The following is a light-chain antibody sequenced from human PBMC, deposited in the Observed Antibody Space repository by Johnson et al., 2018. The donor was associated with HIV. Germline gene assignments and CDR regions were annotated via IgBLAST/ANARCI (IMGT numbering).Light chain of an antibody. Sequence: QSVLTQPPSVSAAPGQKVTISCSGSNSNIGNNYVSWYQQLPGTAPKLVIYENNKRPSGIPDRFSGSRSGTSATLDITGLQTGDEADYYCGAWDSSLSAYVFATETKVTVL. CDR2: ENN. V-gene: IGLV1-51*02. J-gene: IGLJ1*01. CDR1: NSNIGNNY. CDR3: GAWDSSLSAYV.